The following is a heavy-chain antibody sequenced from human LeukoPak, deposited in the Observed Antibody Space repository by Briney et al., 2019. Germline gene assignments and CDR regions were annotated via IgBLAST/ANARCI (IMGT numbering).Heavy chain of an antibody. CDR2: IRYDGSNK. CDR3: AREDEQQLVNDY. Sequence: AGGSLRLSCAASGFTFSSYGMHWVRQAPGKGLEWVAFIRYDGSNKYYADSVKGRFTISRDNSKNTLYLQMNSLRAEDTAVYYCAREDEQQLVNDYWGQGTLITVSS. J-gene: IGHJ4*02. CDR1: GFTFSSYG. V-gene: IGHV3-30*02. D-gene: IGHD6-13*01.